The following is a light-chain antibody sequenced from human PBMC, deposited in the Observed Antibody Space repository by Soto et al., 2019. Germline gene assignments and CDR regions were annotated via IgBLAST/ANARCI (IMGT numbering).Light chain of an antibody. Sequence: QSALTQPPSASGSPGQSVTISCTGTSSDVGGYNYVSWYQQYPGEAPKLIIYAVNKRPSGVPDRFSGSKSGNTASLTVSGLQAEDEADYYCSSYAGSNNFDVFGTGTKLTVL. CDR1: SSDVGGYNY. CDR2: AVN. V-gene: IGLV2-8*01. J-gene: IGLJ1*01. CDR3: SSYAGSNNFDV.